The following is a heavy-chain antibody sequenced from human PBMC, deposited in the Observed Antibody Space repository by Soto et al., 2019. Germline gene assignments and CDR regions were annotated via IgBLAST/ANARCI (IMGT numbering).Heavy chain of an antibody. Sequence: SETLSLTCTVSGGSISSGGYYWSWIRQPPGKGLEWIGYIYYIGSTYYNPSLKSRVTMSIDTSKDQFSLKLSSVTAADTAVYYWTRGENIVDVVAAPVGYYAFDIWGQGTMVTVSS. CDR2: IYYIGST. D-gene: IGHD2-15*01. CDR1: GGSISSGGYY. CDR3: TRGENIVDVVAAPVGYYAFDI. J-gene: IGHJ3*02. V-gene: IGHV4-31*03.